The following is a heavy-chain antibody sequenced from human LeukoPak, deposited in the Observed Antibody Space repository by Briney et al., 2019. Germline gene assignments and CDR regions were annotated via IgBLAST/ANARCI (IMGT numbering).Heavy chain of an antibody. D-gene: IGHD3-22*01. Sequence: PSETLSLTCTVSGGSISSYYWSWIRQPPGKGLEWIGYIYYSGSTNYSPSLKSRVTISVDTSKNQFSLKLSSVTAADTAVYYCARSSYYYDSSGSHDAFDIWGQGTMVTVSS. J-gene: IGHJ3*02. V-gene: IGHV4-59*01. CDR2: IYYSGST. CDR1: GGSISSYY. CDR3: ARSSYYYDSSGSHDAFDI.